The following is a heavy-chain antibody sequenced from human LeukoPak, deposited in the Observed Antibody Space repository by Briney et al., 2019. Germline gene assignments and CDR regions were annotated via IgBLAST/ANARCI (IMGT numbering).Heavy chain of an antibody. D-gene: IGHD4-11*01. J-gene: IGHJ4*02. Sequence: RTGGSLSFSCAAPGFTFDDYGMNWVRQAPGKGLEWVSGINWNGGNTDYADSVKGRFTISRDNAKKSLYLQMNSLRAEDTALYYCARDKSNYFFDYWGQGTLVTVSS. V-gene: IGHV3-20*04. CDR2: INWNGGNT. CDR1: GFTFDDYG. CDR3: ARDKSNYFFDY.